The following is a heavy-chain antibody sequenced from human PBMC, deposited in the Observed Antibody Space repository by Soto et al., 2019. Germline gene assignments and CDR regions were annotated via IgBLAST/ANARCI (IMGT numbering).Heavy chain of an antibody. CDR2: R. CDR3: ARSPLYFGDDGMDV. J-gene: IGHJ6*02. D-gene: IGHD3-10*01. Sequence: GASVKVSCKASGGTFSSYAISWVRQAPGTRSYAQKFQGRVSISADESTGTAYMSLSSLNSEDTAVYYCARSPLYFGDDGMDVWGQGSTVTVSS. CDR1: GGTFSSYA. V-gene: IGHV1-69*13.